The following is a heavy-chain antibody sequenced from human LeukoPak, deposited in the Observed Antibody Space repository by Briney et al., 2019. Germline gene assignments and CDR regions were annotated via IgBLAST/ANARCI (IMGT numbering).Heavy chain of an antibody. CDR2: ISGSGGST. V-gene: IGHV3-23*01. J-gene: IGHJ6*03. Sequence: GGSLRLSCAVSGFTFSSYAMSWVRQAPGKGLEWVSAISGSGGSTYYADSVKGRFTISRDNSKNTLYLQMNSLRAEDTAVYYCAKGPSSGYYMDVWGKGTTVTVSS. D-gene: IGHD3-10*01. CDR1: GFTFSSYA. CDR3: AKGPSSGYYMDV.